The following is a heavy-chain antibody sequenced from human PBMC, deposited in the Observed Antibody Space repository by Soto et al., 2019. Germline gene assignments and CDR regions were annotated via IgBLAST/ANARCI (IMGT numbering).Heavy chain of an antibody. CDR3: AHRTTVTSGIN. D-gene: IGHD4-4*01. V-gene: IGHV2-5*01. Sequence: QITLRESGPTLVEPTQTLTLTCTFSGFSLTTDGVGVDWLRQPPGRALEWLGLIYWNDEKRYRPSLHSRLTITRDTSRNQVVLTMTNMDPVDTATYYCAHRTTVTSGINWGQGTLVTVSS. CDR1: GFSLTTDGVG. CDR2: IYWNDEK. J-gene: IGHJ4*02.